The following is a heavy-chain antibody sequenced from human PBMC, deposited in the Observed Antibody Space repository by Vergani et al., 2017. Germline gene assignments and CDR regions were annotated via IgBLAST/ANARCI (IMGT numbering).Heavy chain of an antibody. J-gene: IGHJ4*02. CDR1: GYTFTGYY. CDR2: INPNSGGT. V-gene: IGHV1-2*02. Sequence: QVQLVQSGAEVKKPGASVKVSCKASGYTFTGYYMHWVRQAPGQGLEWMGWINPNSGGTNYAQKFQGRVTMTRDTSISTAYMELSRLRSDDTAVYYCARVPVLRFLEWSYDYWRQGTLVTVSS. CDR3: ARVPVLRFLEWSYDY. D-gene: IGHD3-3*01.